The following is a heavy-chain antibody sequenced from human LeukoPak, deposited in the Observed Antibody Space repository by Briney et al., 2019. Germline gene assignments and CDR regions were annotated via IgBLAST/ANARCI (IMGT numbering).Heavy chain of an antibody. CDR3: ARDQYDEDAFDI. D-gene: IGHD3-3*01. CDR2: ISSSGSTI. Sequence: GGSLRLSCAASGFTFSDYYMSWIRQAPGKGLEWVSYISSSGSTIYYADSVKGRFNISRDNAKNSLYLQMNSLRAEDTAVYYCARDQYDEDAFDIWGQGTMVTVSS. CDR1: GFTFSDYY. J-gene: IGHJ3*02. V-gene: IGHV3-11*04.